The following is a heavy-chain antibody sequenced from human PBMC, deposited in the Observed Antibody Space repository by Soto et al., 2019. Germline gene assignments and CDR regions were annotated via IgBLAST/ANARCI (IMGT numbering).Heavy chain of an antibody. CDR1: GFKFSNYA. CDR2: ISATGGGT. D-gene: IGHD3-16*01. V-gene: IGHV3-23*01. J-gene: IGHJ4*02. Sequence: GGSLRLSCAASGFKFSNYAMSWVRQAPGKGLEWVSLISATGGGTYYADSVKGRFTISRDNSHNTLYLQVHSLTAEDTAVYYCAKDRRAGGNSAFYFDFWGQGAQVTSPQ. CDR3: AKDRRAGGNSAFYFDF.